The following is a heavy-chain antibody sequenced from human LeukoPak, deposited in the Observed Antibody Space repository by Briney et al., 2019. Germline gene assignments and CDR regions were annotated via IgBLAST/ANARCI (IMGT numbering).Heavy chain of an antibody. CDR3: AKSWSGYYHYYMDV. J-gene: IGHJ6*03. CDR1: GFSFRTYA. V-gene: IGHV3-30*02. D-gene: IGHD3-3*01. Sequence: GGSLRLSCAASGFSFRTYAMHWVRQAPGKGLEWVASIGNDGTNRNHVDSVKGRFTISRDNSKNTVFLQMDGLRPEDTAIYYCAKSWSGYYHYYMDVWGTGTTVTVSS. CDR2: IGNDGTNR.